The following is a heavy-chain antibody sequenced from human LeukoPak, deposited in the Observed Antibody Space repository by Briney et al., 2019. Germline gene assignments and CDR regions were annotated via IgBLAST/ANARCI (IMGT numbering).Heavy chain of an antibody. CDR1: GYTFTGYY. Sequence: ASVTVSCKASGYTFTGYYMHWVRQAPGQGLEWMGWINPNSGGTNYAQKFQGRVTMTRDTSISTAYMELSRLRSDDTAVYYCATSGSYYPPFDYWGQGTLVTVSS. V-gene: IGHV1-2*02. J-gene: IGHJ4*02. CDR3: ATSGSYYPPFDY. CDR2: INPNSGGT. D-gene: IGHD3-10*01.